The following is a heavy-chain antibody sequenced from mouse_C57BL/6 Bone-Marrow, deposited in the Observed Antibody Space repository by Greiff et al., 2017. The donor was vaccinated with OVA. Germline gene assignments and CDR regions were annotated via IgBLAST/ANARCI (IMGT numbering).Heavy chain of an antibody. CDR2: IWGGGGT. V-gene: IGHV2-9*01. CDR3: AKQDTTVVARDWYFDV. J-gene: IGHJ1*03. D-gene: IGHD1-1*01. CDR1: GFSLTSYG. Sequence: VKLVESGPGLVAPSQSLSITCTVSGFSLTSYGVDWVRQPPGQGLEWLGVIWGGGGTNYNSALMYSLSTSKDNSKSHAYSKMNSLQTDNTAMYYGAKQDTTVVARDWYFDVWGTGTTVTVSS.